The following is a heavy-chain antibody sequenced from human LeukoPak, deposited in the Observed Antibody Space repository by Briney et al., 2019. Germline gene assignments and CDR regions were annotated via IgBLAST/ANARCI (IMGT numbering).Heavy chain of an antibody. CDR2: ISPYNGNT. Sequence: ASVKVSXKASGYTFTTYGISWVRQAPGQGLEWMGWISPYNGNTNCAQKLQGRVTMTTDTSTSTAYMELRSLRSDDTAVYYCARDPAIAVAGKGYFQHWGQGTLVTVSS. J-gene: IGHJ1*01. D-gene: IGHD6-19*01. CDR1: GYTFTTYG. V-gene: IGHV1-18*01. CDR3: ARDPAIAVAGKGYFQH.